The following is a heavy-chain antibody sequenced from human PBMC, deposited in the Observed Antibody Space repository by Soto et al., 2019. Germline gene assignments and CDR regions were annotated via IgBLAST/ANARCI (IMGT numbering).Heavy chain of an antibody. CDR3: ARSSFPYYFDY. V-gene: IGHV3-74*01. Sequence: GGSLRLSCVASGFTFSNYWIHWVRQVPGKGLVWVSHADNDGSVTSYADSVKGRFTISRDNAKNTLYLQMNSLRVEDTAVYYCARSSFPYYFDYWGQGTLVTVSS. D-gene: IGHD3-10*01. CDR2: ADNDGSVT. J-gene: IGHJ4*02. CDR1: GFTFSNYW.